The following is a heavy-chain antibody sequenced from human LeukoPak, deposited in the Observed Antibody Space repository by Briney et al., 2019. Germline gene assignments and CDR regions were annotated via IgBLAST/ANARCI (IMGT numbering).Heavy chain of an antibody. CDR1: GGTFSSYT. CDR2: IIPILGIA. Sequence: ASVKVSCKASGGTFSSYTISWVRPAPGQGLEWMGRIIPILGIANYAQKFQGRVTITADKSTSTAYMELSSLRSEDTAVYYCAREGYYDSSGLRYFDYWGQGTLVTVST. CDR3: AREGYYDSSGLRYFDY. V-gene: IGHV1-69*04. J-gene: IGHJ4*02. D-gene: IGHD3-22*01.